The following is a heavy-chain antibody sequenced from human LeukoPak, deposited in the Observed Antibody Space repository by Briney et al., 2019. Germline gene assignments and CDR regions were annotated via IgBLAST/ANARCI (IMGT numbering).Heavy chain of an antibody. Sequence: SETLSLTCTVSGGSISSGRYYWSWIRQPAGKGLEWIGRIYTSGSTNYNPSLKSRVTISVDTSKNQFSLKLSSVTAADTAVYYCARSGIAAAAFDYWGQGTLVTVSS. V-gene: IGHV4-61*02. D-gene: IGHD6-13*01. CDR2: IYTSGST. CDR1: GGSISSGRYY. J-gene: IGHJ4*02. CDR3: ARSGIAAAAFDY.